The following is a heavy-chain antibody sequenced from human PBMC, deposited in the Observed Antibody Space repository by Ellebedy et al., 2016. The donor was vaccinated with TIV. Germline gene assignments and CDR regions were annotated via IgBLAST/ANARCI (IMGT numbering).Heavy chain of an antibody. Sequence: GESLKISXKASGYSFSIYWIAWVRQMPGKGLEWMGIIYPGDSDVRYSPSFQGRVTISVDKSSRSTYLQWNSLKASDTALYYCARQGYGSGSYIDFWGQGTLVTVSS. V-gene: IGHV5-51*01. CDR2: IYPGDSDV. J-gene: IGHJ4*02. D-gene: IGHD3-10*01. CDR3: ARQGYGSGSYIDF. CDR1: GYSFSIYW.